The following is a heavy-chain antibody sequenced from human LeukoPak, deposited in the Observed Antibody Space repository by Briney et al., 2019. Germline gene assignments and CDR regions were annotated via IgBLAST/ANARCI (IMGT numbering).Heavy chain of an antibody. CDR2: FYHSGST. Sequence: SETLSLTCTVSAYSISSGHYWGWIRQPPGKGLEWIGSFYHSGSTNYNPSFKSRVTISVDKSKNQFSLKLSSVTAADTAVYYCASGTTGGNFDYWGQGTLVTVSS. CDR3: ASGTTGGNFDY. CDR1: AYSISSGHY. J-gene: IGHJ4*02. D-gene: IGHD1-7*01. V-gene: IGHV4-38-2*02.